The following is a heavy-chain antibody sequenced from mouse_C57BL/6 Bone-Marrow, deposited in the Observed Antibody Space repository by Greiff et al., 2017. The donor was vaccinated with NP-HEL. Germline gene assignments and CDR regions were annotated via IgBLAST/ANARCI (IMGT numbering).Heavy chain of an antibody. D-gene: IGHD1-1*01. Sequence: EVKLVESGGGLVQPGGSLKLSCAASGFTFSDYYMYWVRQTPEKRLEWVAYISNGGGSTYYPDTVKGRFTISRDNAKNTLYLQMSRLKSEDTAMYYCARHGDYGTFDYWGQGTTLTVSS. V-gene: IGHV5-12*01. J-gene: IGHJ2*01. CDR3: ARHGDYGTFDY. CDR2: ISNGGGST. CDR1: GFTFSDYY.